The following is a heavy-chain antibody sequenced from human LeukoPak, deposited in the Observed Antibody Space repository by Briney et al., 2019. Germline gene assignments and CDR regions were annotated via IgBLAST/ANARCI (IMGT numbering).Heavy chain of an antibody. V-gene: IGHV1-46*01. J-gene: IGHJ3*02. CDR3: AKVGRFIAVAGFRAQHDAFDI. D-gene: IGHD6-19*01. CDR2: INPSGGST. Sequence: ASVKVSCKASGYTFTSYYMHWVRQAPGQGLEWMGIINPSGGSTSYAQKFQGRVTMTRDMSTSTVCMELSSLRSEDTAVYYCAKVGRFIAVAGFRAQHDAFDIWGQGTMVTVSS. CDR1: GYTFTSYY.